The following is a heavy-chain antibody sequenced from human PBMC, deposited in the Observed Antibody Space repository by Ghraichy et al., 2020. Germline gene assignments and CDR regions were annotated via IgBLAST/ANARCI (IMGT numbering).Heavy chain of an antibody. CDR3: ARDLSWWIVVVPAAALRTPIGYGMDV. CDR2: ISAYNGNT. Sequence: ASVKVSCKASGYTFTSYGISWVRQAPGQGLEWMGWISAYNGNTNYAQKLQGRVTMTTDTSTSTAYMELRSLRSDDTAVYYCARDLSWWIVVVPAAALRTPIGYGMDVWGQGTTVTVSS. D-gene: IGHD2-2*01. CDR1: GYTFTSYG. J-gene: IGHJ6*02. V-gene: IGHV1-18*01.